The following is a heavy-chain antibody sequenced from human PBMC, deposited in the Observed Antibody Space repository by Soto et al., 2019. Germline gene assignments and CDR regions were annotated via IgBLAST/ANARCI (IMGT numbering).Heavy chain of an antibody. CDR1: GFTFSSYS. CDR3: AKDDGWQGADY. Sequence: GGSLRLSCAASGFTFSSYSMNWVRQAPGKGLEWVAVISYDGSNKYYADSVKGRFTISRDNSKNTLYLQMNSLRAEDTAVYYCAKDDGWQGADYWGQGTLVTVSS. V-gene: IGHV3-30*18. CDR2: ISYDGSNK. D-gene: IGHD6-19*01. J-gene: IGHJ4*02.